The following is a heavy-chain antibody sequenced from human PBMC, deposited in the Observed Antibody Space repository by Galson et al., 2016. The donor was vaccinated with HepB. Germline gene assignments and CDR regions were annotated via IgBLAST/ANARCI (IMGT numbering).Heavy chain of an antibody. J-gene: IGHJ6*02. V-gene: IGHV1-18*01. CDR2: INAYIGNT. Sequence: SVKVSCKASGYTFNNYGISWVRQAPGQGLEWMGRINAYIGNTNYAQKFQGRVTMTTDTSSSTAYMELRSLRSDDTAVYYCARDGPDDFLTGYWHFNYGMDVWGQGTTVTVSS. CDR1: GYTFNNYG. D-gene: IGHD3/OR15-3a*01. CDR3: ARDGPDDFLTGYWHFNYGMDV.